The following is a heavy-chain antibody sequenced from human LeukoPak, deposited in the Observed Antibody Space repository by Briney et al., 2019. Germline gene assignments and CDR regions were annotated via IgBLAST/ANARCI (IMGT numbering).Heavy chain of an antibody. V-gene: IGHV4-39*01. Sequence: SETLSLTCTVSGGSISSSSYYWGWIRQPPGKGLEWIGSIYYSGSTYYNPSLKSRVTISVDTSKNQFSLKLSSVTAADTAVYYCANTMIVVGSYYFDYWGQGALVTVSS. CDR3: ANTMIVVGSYYFDY. D-gene: IGHD3-22*01. J-gene: IGHJ4*02. CDR2: IYYSGST. CDR1: GGSISSSSYY.